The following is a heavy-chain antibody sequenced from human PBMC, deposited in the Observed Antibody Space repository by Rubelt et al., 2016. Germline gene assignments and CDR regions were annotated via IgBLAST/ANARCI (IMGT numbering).Heavy chain of an antibody. J-gene: IGHJ4*02. V-gene: IGHV4-34*01. Sequence: QVQLQQWGAGLLKPSETLSLTCAVYGGSLSRYSWTWIRQPPGKGLEWIGEINYYGTTNYNPSLKSRLTISLDPAKSQFALNLRSVTAADTAGYYCARGVPGYSSTGYRQWGQGTLVTVSS. CDR2: INYYGTT. CDR3: ARGVPGYSSTGYRQ. D-gene: IGHD6-19*01. CDR1: GGSLSRYS.